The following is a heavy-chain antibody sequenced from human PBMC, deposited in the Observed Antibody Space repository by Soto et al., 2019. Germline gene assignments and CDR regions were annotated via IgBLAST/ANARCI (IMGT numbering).Heavy chain of an antibody. CDR2: ISYDGSNK. V-gene: IGHV3-30*18. Sequence: GGSLRLSCAASGFTFSSYGMHWVRQAPGKGLEWVAVISYDGSNKYYADSVKGRFTISRDNSKNTLYLQMNSLRAEDTAVYYCAKDLKGYYYYGMDVWGQGTLVTVSS. CDR1: GFTFSSYG. J-gene: IGHJ6*02. CDR3: AKDLKGYYYYGMDV.